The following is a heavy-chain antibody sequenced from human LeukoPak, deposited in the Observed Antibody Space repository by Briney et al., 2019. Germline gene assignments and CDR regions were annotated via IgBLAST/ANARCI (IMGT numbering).Heavy chain of an antibody. Sequence: PSETLSLTCAVYGGSFSGYYWSWIRQPPGKGLEWIGEINHSGSTNYNPSLKSRVTISVDTSKNQFSLKLSSVTAADTAVYYCARPTRSSYSRDWFDPWGQGTLVTVSS. CDR1: GGSFSGYY. V-gene: IGHV4-34*01. D-gene: IGHD6-13*01. J-gene: IGHJ5*02. CDR2: INHSGST. CDR3: ARPTRSSYSRDWFDP.